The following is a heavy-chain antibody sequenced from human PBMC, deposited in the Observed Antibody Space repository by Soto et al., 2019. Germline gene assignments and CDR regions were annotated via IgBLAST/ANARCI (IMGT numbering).Heavy chain of an antibody. CDR2: INSDGSST. J-gene: IGHJ4*02. CDR1: GVPFCSYG. CDR3: ARDGPSYSSSWPFDY. Sequence: PGGSLRLSCAASGVPFCSYGVHGVRTAPGKGLVWVSRINSDGSSTSYADSVKGGFTISRDNAKNTLYLQMNSLRAEDTAVYYCARDGPSYSSSWPFDYWGQGTLVTVSS. V-gene: IGHV3-74*01. D-gene: IGHD6-13*01.